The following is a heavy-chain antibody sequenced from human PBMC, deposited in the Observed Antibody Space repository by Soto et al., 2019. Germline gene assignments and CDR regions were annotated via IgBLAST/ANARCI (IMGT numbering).Heavy chain of an antibody. CDR1: GYTFTSYA. J-gene: IGHJ5*02. CDR3: ARDTKRGGVAVDGTSGTTSP. CDR2: INAGNGNT. D-gene: IGHD6-19*01. Sequence: ASVKVSCKASGYTFTSYAMHWVRQAPGQRLEWMGWINAGNGNTKYSQKFQGRVTITRDTSASTAYMELSSLRSEDTAVYYCARDTKRGGVAVDGTSGTTSPWGQGTLVTVSS. V-gene: IGHV1-3*01.